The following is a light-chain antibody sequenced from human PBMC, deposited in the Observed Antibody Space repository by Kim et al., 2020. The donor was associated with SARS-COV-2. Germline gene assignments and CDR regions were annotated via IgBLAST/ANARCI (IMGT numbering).Light chain of an antibody. V-gene: IGLV3-19*01. Sequence: SSELTQDPAVSVALGQTVRITFQGDSLRTYYVSWYQQKPGQAPVLVIYGKTHRPSGIPDRFSGSYSGNTASLTITRAQAEDEADYYCNSRDSGGNHYVFGTGTKVTVL. CDR2: GKT. J-gene: IGLJ1*01. CDR3: NSRDSGGNHYV. CDR1: SLRTYY.